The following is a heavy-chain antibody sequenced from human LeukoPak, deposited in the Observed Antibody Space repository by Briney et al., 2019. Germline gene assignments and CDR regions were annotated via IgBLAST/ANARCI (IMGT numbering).Heavy chain of an antibody. J-gene: IGHJ4*02. D-gene: IGHD1-14*01. Sequence: GGTLRLSCAASGFTLSNYAMNWVGQAPGKGLEWVSSINGSGDKTYYADSVKGRFTISRDNSKNTLYLQMNSLRAEDTAVYYCAEPARTDYADYWGQGTLVTVSS. V-gene: IGHV3-23*01. CDR1: GFTLSNYA. CDR3: AEPARTDYADY. CDR2: INGSGDKT.